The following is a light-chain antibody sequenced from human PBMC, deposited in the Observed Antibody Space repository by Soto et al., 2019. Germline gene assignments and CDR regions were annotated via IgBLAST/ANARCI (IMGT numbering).Light chain of an antibody. CDR3: QTWGTGIHV. J-gene: IGLJ1*01. V-gene: IGLV4-69*01. CDR2: LNSDGSQ. Sequence: QSVLTQSPSASASLGASVTLTCTLSSGHSSYAIAWHQQQPEKGPRYLMKLNSDGSQSKGDGIPDRFSGSSSGAERYLTISSLQSEDEADYYCQTWGTGIHVFGTGTKVTVL. CDR1: SGHSSYA.